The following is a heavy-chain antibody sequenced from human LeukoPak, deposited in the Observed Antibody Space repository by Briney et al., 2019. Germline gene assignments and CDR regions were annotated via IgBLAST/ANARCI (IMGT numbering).Heavy chain of an antibody. CDR2: INWNGGST. CDR3: ARTGDYDFWSPFDY. J-gene: IGHJ4*02. CDR1: GFTFDDYG. V-gene: IGHV3-20*04. D-gene: IGHD3-3*01. Sequence: GGSLRLSCAASGFTFDDYGMSLVRQAPGKGLEWVSGINWNGGSTGYADSVKGRFTISRDNAKNSLYLQMNSLRAEDTALYYCARTGDYDFWSPFDYWGQGTLVTVSS.